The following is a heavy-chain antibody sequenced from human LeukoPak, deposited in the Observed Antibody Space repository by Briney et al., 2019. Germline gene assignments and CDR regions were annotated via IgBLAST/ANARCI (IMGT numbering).Heavy chain of an antibody. D-gene: IGHD2-21*02. CDR3: ARLNCGGDCHPYYFDY. CDR2: ISSSSSTI. J-gene: IGHJ4*02. CDR1: GFTFSSYS. V-gene: IGHV3-48*01. Sequence: GGSLRLSCAASGFTFSSYSMNWVRQAPGKGLEWVSYISSSSSTIYYAASVKGRFTISRDNSKNTLYLQMNSLRAEDTAVYYCARLNCGGDCHPYYFDYWGQGTLVTVSS.